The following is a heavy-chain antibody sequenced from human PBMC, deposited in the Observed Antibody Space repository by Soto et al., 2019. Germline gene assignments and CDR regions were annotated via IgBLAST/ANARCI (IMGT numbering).Heavy chain of an antibody. CDR3: ARDRGSGRYDRHGYYFDY. D-gene: IGHD1-26*01. CDR2: IYHSGST. Sequence: SETLSLTCTVSGGSISSSSNWWSWVRQPPGKGLEWIGEIYHSGSTNYNPSLKSRVTISVDKSKNQFSLKLSSVTAADTAVYYCARDRGSGRYDRHGYYFDYWGQGTLVTVSS. CDR1: GGSISSSSNW. J-gene: IGHJ4*02. V-gene: IGHV4-4*02.